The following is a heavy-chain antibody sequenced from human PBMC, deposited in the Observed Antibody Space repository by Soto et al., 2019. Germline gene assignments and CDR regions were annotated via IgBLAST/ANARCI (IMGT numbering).Heavy chain of an antibody. D-gene: IGHD2-15*01. J-gene: IGHJ3*02. V-gene: IGHV3-66*01. CDR2: ISNRGDT. Sequence: PGGSLRLSFTASGYIVSDTYMDWVRQAPGKGLEWVSVISNRGDTHYADSVRGRFSLSRDIADNTLHLQMNNLRVEDTAVYYCAREPRYCRGGSCSITGDAFDIWGQGTMVTVSS. CDR1: GYIVSDTY. CDR3: AREPRYCRGGSCSITGDAFDI.